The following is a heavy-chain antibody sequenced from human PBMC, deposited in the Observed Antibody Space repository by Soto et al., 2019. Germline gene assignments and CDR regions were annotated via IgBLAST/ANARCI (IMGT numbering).Heavy chain of an antibody. D-gene: IGHD6-19*01. Sequence: SETVSLTCTVSGYSFSIRYWSWVRQPPGKGLEWIGYIYYSVSTNYNPSLRSRVTISVDTSTNQFSLKLSSVTAADTAVYYCATSYSNGWYFDYWGQGTLVTVSS. CDR3: ATSYSNGWYFDY. CDR2: IYYSVST. J-gene: IGHJ4*02. V-gene: IGHV4-59*11. CDR1: GYSFSIRY.